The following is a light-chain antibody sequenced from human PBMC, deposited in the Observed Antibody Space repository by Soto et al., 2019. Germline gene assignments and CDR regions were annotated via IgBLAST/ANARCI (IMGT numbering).Light chain of an antibody. CDR3: AAWDDSLNARGV. J-gene: IGLJ3*02. CDR1: RSNIGNNA. Sequence: QSVLTQPPSASGTPGQRVTISCSGSRSNIGNNAVSWYQQLPGTAPKLLIYNNNQRPSGVPDRFSGSESGTSASLAISGLQAEDEADYYCAAWDDSLNARGVFVGGTKLTVL. V-gene: IGLV1-44*01. CDR2: NNN.